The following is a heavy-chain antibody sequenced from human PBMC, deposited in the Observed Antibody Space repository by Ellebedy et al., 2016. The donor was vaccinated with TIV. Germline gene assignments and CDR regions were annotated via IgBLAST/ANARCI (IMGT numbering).Heavy chain of an antibody. J-gene: IGHJ4*02. D-gene: IGHD1-7*01. V-gene: IGHV1-46*03. Sequence: ASVKVSCXASGYTFTSYGISWVRQAPGQGLEWMGTLNPSGGSTSYAQKFQGRVTMTRDTSTSTVYMDLSSLRSEDTALYYCTRGGGTGIFDFWGQGTLVTVSS. CDR1: GYTFTSYG. CDR3: TRGGGTGIFDF. CDR2: LNPSGGST.